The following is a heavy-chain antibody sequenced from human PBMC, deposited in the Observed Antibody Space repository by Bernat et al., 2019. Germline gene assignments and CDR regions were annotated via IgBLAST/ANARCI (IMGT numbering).Heavy chain of an antibody. V-gene: IGHV1-69*04. J-gene: IGHJ5*02. D-gene: IGHD1-26*01. Sequence: QVQLVQSGAEVKKPGSSVKVSCKASGGTFSSYAISWVRQAPGQGLEWMGRIIPILGIANYAQKFQGRVTITADESTSTAYMELSSLRSEDTAVYYCARDGWELFKFWFDPWGQGTLVTVAS. CDR2: IIPILGIA. CDR3: ARDGWELFKFWFDP. CDR1: GGTFSSYA.